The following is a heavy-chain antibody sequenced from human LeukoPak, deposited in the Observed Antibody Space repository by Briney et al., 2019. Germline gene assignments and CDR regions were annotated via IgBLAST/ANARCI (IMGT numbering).Heavy chain of an antibody. CDR1: GFTFSDYY. D-gene: IGHD5-12*01. V-gene: IGHV3-11*04. Sequence: GGSLRLSCAVSGFTFSDYYMSWIRQAPGKGLEWLSYISSSGNTIYDADSVKGRFTISRDNANNSVSLQMNSLRADDTAVYYCARGYSWSSYSNYYYYMDVWGKGTTVTVSS. CDR2: ISSSGNTI. CDR3: ARGYSWSSYSNYYYYMDV. J-gene: IGHJ6*03.